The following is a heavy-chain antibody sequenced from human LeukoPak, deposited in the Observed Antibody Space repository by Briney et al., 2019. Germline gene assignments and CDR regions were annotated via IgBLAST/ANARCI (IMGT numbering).Heavy chain of an antibody. CDR3: AKDSGGSEYSSSYFDY. Sequence: GSLRLSCAASGFTFSSYGMHWVRQAPGKGLEWVAVISYDGSNKYYADSVKGRFTISRDNSKNTLYLQMNSLRAEDTAVYYCAKDSGGSEYSSSYFDYWGQGTLVTVSS. V-gene: IGHV3-30*18. CDR2: ISYDGSNK. D-gene: IGHD6-6*01. J-gene: IGHJ4*02. CDR1: GFTFSSYG.